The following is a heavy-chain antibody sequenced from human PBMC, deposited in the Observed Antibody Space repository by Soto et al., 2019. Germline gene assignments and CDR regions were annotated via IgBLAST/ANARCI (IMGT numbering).Heavy chain of an antibody. J-gene: IGHJ3*02. D-gene: IGHD5-18*01. CDR1: GYTFTSYV. CDR3: ARDRXKSYGSNHAFDI. Sequence: GSVKVSCKASGYTFTSYVISWVRQAPGHGLELMGWRSAYNGNTNYAQKLQGRVTMTTDTSTSTASMDLRSLRSDHTAVHYSARDRXKSYGSNHAFDIWG. CDR2: RSAYNGNT. V-gene: IGHV1-18*01.